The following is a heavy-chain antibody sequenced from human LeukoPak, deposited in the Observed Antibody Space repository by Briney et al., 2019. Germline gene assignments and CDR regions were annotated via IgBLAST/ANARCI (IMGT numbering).Heavy chain of an antibody. CDR3: ARDRAQASCSGDSCYSSPHDY. V-gene: IGHV3-30*02. CDR2: IRYDGSNK. J-gene: IGHJ4*02. CDR1: GFTFSSYG. D-gene: IGHD2-15*01. Sequence: PGGSLRLSCAASGFTFSSYGMHWVRQAPGKGLEWVAFIRYDGSNKYYADSVKGRFTISRDNSKNTLYHQMNSLRAEDTAVYYCARDRAQASCSGDSCYSSPHDYWGQGTLVTVSS.